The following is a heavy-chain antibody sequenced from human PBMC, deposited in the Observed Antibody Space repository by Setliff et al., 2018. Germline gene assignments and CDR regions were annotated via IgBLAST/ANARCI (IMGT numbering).Heavy chain of an antibody. CDR1: GFAISSCW. D-gene: IGHD2-21*02. V-gene: IGHV3-7*01. CDR3: LVVVTATGYYFDY. Sequence: GGSLRLSCVASGFAISSCWMSWVRQAPGKGLEWVANVNPGGSGKYYVDSVKGRFTISRDNAKNSLYLQMDPVDTATYFCAHILVVVTATGYYFDYWGQGALVTVSS. CDR2: VNPGGSGK. J-gene: IGHJ4*02.